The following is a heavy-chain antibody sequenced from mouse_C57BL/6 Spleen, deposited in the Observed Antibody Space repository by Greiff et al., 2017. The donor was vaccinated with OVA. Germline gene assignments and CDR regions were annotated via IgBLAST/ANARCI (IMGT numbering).Heavy chain of an antibody. CDR3: ARGNWDGAY. CDR2: INPNNGGT. CDR1: GYTFTDYY. Sequence: EVQLQQSGPELVKPGASVKISCKASGYTFTDYYMNWVKQSHGKSLEWIGDINPNNGGTSYNQKFKGKATLTVDKSSSTAYMELRSLTSEDSAVYYCARGNWDGAYWGQGTLVTVSA. J-gene: IGHJ3*01. D-gene: IGHD4-1*01. V-gene: IGHV1-26*01.